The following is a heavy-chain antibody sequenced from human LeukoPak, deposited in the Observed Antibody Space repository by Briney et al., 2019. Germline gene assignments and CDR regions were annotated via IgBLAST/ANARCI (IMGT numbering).Heavy chain of an antibody. V-gene: IGHV4-39*02. Sequence: SDTLSLTCSVSGVSVNSRSFFWNWVRQPPGKELEWIGSVYSTGNVYQSPSLQSRAAISVDASNNSFSLTLQSVTAADTAVYFCVRGAMVSKPGDFWGPGTLVIVSS. CDR1: GVSVNSRSFF. CDR3: VRGAMVSKPGDF. D-gene: IGHD2-8*01. J-gene: IGHJ4*02. CDR2: VYSTGNV.